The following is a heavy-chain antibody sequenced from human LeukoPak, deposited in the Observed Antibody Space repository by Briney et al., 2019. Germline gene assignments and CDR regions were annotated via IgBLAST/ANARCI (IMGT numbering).Heavy chain of an antibody. D-gene: IGHD3-3*01. CDR2: ISYDGSNK. CDR1: GFTFSSYA. J-gene: IGHJ6*02. CDR3: ARDYDPYYYGMDV. Sequence: PGGSLRLSCAASGFTFSSYAMHWVRQAPGKGLEWVAVISYDGSNKYYADSVKGRFTISRDNSKNTLYLQMNSLRAEDTAVYYCARDYDPYYYGMDVWGQGTTVTVSS. V-gene: IGHV3-30-3*01.